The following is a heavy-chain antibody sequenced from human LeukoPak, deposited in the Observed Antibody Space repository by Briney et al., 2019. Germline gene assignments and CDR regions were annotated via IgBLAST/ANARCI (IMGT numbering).Heavy chain of an antibody. CDR2: IYYSGST. V-gene: IGHV4-31*03. CDR1: GGSISSGGYY. Sequence: SETLSLTCTVSGGSISSGGYYWRWIRQHPGKGLEWIGYIYYSGSTYYNPSPKSRVTISVDTSKNQFSLKLSSVTAADTAVYYCARARRRYSYGEYFQHWGQGTLVTVSS. D-gene: IGHD5-18*01. J-gene: IGHJ1*01. CDR3: ARARRRYSYGEYFQH.